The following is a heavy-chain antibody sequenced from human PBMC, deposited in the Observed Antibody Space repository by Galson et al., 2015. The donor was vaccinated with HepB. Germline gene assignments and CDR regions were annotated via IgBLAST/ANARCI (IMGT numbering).Heavy chain of an antibody. CDR2: IIPIFGTA. V-gene: IGHV1-69*13. Sequence: SVKVSCKASGGTFSSYAISWVRQAPGQGLEWMGGIIPIFGTANYAQKFQGRVTITADESTSTAYMELSSLRSEDTAVYYCARAGDIVVVPAPRGAFDTWGQGTMVTVSS. CDR1: GGTFSSYA. CDR3: ARAGDIVVVPAPRGAFDT. J-gene: IGHJ3*02. D-gene: IGHD2-2*01.